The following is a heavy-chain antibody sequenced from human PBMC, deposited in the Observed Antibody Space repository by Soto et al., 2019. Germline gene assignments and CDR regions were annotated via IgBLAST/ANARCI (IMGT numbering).Heavy chain of an antibody. J-gene: IGHJ6*02. V-gene: IGHV1-69*13. D-gene: IGHD3-10*01. Sequence: GASVKVSCKASGGTFSSYAISWVRQAPGQGLEWMGGIIPIFGTANYAQKFQGRVTITADESTSTAYMELSSLRSEDTAVYYCARDMVRGVITQRAHYYYYGMDVWGQGTTVTVSS. CDR2: IIPIFGTA. CDR3: ARDMVRGVITQRAHYYYYGMDV. CDR1: GGTFSSYA.